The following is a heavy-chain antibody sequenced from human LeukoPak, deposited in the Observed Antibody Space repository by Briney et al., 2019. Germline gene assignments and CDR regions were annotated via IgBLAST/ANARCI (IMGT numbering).Heavy chain of an antibody. CDR2: IKQGASQE. CDR1: GFTFSSYW. J-gene: IGHJ4*02. Sequence: GGSLRLSCAASGFTFSSYWMSWVRQVPGKGPEWVAHIKQGASQEDHVDSVKGRFTISRDNAKNSLYLQMNSLRAEDTAVYYCARGVVYPTWSGPHWSDYWGQGTLVTVSS. V-gene: IGHV3-7*01. D-gene: IGHD3-3*01. CDR3: ARGVVYPTWSGPHWSDY.